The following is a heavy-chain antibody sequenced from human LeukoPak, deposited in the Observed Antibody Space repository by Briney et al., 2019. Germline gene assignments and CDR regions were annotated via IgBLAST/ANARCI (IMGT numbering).Heavy chain of an antibody. CDR3: ASIAVAGGFDY. CDR2: ISSSSTI. J-gene: IGHJ4*02. V-gene: IGHV3-48*01. CDR1: GFTFSSYS. Sequence: GGSLRLSCAASGFTFSSYSMNWVRQAPGKGLEWVSYISSSSTIYYADSVKGRFTISRDNAKNSLYLQMNSLRAEDTAVYYCASIAVAGGFDYWGQGTLVTVSS. D-gene: IGHD6-19*01.